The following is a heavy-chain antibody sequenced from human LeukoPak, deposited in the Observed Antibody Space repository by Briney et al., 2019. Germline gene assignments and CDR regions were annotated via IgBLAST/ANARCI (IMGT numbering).Heavy chain of an antibody. CDR1: GGTFSSYA. V-gene: IGHV1-69*13. CDR2: IIPIFGTA. D-gene: IGHD1-26*01. Sequence: SVKVSCKASGGTFSSYAISWVRQAPGQGLEWMGGIIPIFGTANYAQKFQGRVTITADESTSTAYMELSSLRSEDTAVYYCAREAKVGQTHYCDYWGQGTLVTVSS. CDR3: AREAKVGQTHYCDY. J-gene: IGHJ4*02.